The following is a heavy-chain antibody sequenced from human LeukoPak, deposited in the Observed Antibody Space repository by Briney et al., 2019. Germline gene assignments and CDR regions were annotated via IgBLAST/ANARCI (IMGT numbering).Heavy chain of an antibody. V-gene: IGHV1-2*02. D-gene: IGHD2-2*01. J-gene: IGHJ6*03. CDR3: ARDSAAPNQYFYYYMDI. CDR2: INPNSGGT. Sequence: ASVKVSCKASGYTFTAYYMHWVRQAPGQGLEWMGWINPNSGGTNYAQKFRGRVTMTRDTSINTAYMEVTRMTSDDTAIYYCARDSAAPNQYFYYYMDIWGEGTTVTVSS. CDR1: GYTFTAYY.